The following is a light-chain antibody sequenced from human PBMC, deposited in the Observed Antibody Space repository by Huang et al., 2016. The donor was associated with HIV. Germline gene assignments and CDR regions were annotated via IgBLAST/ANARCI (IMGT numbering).Light chain of an antibody. CDR2: NAS. J-gene: IGKJ1*01. Sequence: EIVLAQSPVTLSLSPGERATLACRASQSVSVYLAWYQQKAGQPPRLLIDNASNRATGIPARFRGSGSGTDFTLTISSLEPEDFAVYYCQQRSDWPPTFGRGTKVEIK. CDR1: QSVSVY. CDR3: QQRSDWPPT. V-gene: IGKV3-11*01.